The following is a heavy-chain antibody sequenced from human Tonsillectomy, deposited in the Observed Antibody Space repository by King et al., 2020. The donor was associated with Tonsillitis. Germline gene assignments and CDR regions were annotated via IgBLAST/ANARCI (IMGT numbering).Heavy chain of an antibody. D-gene: IGHD5-18*01. CDR2: IYYSGST. Sequence: VQLQESGPGLVKPSQTLSLTCTVSGGSISSGGYYWSWIRQHPGKGLEWIGYIYYSGSTYYNPSLKSRVTISVDTSKNQFSLKLSSVTAADTAVYYCASERLLDSYGPTRWFDPWGQGTLVTVSS. J-gene: IGHJ5*02. CDR1: GGSISSGGYY. V-gene: IGHV4-31*03. CDR3: ASERLLDSYGPTRWFDP.